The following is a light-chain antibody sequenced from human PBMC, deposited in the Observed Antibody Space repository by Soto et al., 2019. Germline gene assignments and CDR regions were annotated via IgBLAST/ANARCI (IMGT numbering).Light chain of an antibody. J-gene: IGLJ2*01. V-gene: IGLV1-51*02. CDR3: GTWDTSLSVV. Sequence: QSVLTQPPSVSAAPGQMVTISCSGSSSNIGNNYVSWYQQLPGTAPKLLIYESDKRPSGIPDRFSGSKSGTSATLGIAGLQTGDEDDYYCGTWDTSLSVVFGGGTKLTVL. CDR1: SSNIGNNY. CDR2: ESD.